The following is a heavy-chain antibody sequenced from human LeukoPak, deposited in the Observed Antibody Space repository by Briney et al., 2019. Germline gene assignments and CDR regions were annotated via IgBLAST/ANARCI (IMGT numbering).Heavy chain of an antibody. D-gene: IGHD4-17*01. CDR1: GFTFSSYA. CDR2: ISYDGSNK. Sequence: PGGSLRLSCAASGFTFSSYAMHWVRQAPGKGLEWVAVISYDGSNKYYADSVKGRFTISRDNSKNTLYLQMNSLRAEDTAVYYCASSRGGDYGYYGMDVWGQGTTVTVSS. J-gene: IGHJ6*02. CDR3: ASSRGGDYGYYGMDV. V-gene: IGHV3-30-3*01.